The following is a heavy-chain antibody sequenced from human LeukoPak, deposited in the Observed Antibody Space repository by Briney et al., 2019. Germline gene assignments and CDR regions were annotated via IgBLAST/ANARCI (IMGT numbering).Heavy chain of an antibody. CDR2: ISSSSSYI. CDR3: ARDGSVVVITFDAFDI. CDR1: GFTFSSYS. Sequence: PGESLRLSCAASGFTFSSYSMNWVRQAPGKGLEWASSISSSSSYIYYADSVKGRFTISRDNAKNSLYLQMNSLRAEDTAVYYCARDGSVVVITFDAFDIWGQGTMVTVSS. V-gene: IGHV3-21*01. D-gene: IGHD3-22*01. J-gene: IGHJ3*02.